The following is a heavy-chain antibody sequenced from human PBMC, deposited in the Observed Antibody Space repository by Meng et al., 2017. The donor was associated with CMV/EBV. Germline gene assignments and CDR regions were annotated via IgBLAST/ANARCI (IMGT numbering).Heavy chain of an antibody. D-gene: IGHD1-7*01. CDR1: GYSLTEFA. V-gene: IGHV1-24*01. CDR3: AAHNRNYVFGFWYYFDY. Sequence: QLVQSGAEVKKPGASVRVSCKVSGYSLTEFAMNWVRQAPGKGLGWMGGCDPEDGETIYAQKFQGRVTMTEDTSTDTAYMELSSLRSEDTAVFYCAAHNRNYVFGFWYYFDYWGQGTLVTVSS. J-gene: IGHJ4*02. CDR2: CDPEDGET.